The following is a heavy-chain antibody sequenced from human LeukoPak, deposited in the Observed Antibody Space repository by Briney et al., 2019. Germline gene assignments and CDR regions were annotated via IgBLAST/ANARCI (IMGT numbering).Heavy chain of an antibody. CDR1: GGSFSGYY. D-gene: IGHD3-3*01. CDR3: ARDPPIKKFGVVISGQYYFDY. V-gene: IGHV4-34*01. Sequence: SETLSLTCAVYGGSFSGYYWSWIRQPPGKGLEWIGEINHSGSTNYNPSLKSRVTMSVDTSKNQFSLKLSSVTAADTAVYYCARDPPIKKFGVVISGQYYFDYWGQGTLVTVSS. J-gene: IGHJ4*02. CDR2: INHSGST.